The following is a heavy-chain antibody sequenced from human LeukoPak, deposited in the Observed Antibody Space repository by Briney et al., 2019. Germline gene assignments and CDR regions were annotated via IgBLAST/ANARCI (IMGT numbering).Heavy chain of an antibody. Sequence: PGGSLRLSCAASGFTFSTFGMHWVRQAPGKGLEWVAFIRFDGSNEYYAASVKGRFTISRDNSKNTLYLQMNGLRAEDTAVYYCAKSDQRLPDYWGQGTLVTVSS. CDR1: GFTFSTFG. CDR3: AKSDQRLPDY. J-gene: IGHJ4*02. CDR2: IRFDGSNE. D-gene: IGHD2-2*01. V-gene: IGHV3-30*02.